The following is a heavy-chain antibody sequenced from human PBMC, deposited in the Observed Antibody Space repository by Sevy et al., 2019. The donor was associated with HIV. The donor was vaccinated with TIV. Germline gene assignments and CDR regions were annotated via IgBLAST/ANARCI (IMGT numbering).Heavy chain of an antibody. J-gene: IGHJ6*02. Sequence: ASVKVSCKVSGYTLTELSMHWVRQAPGKGLEWMGGFDPEDGETIYAQKFQGRVTMTQDTSTDTAYMELSSLRPEDTAVYYCATYTPIPPNIRNYYYYYGMDVWGQGTTVTVSS. CDR1: GYTLTELS. V-gene: IGHV1-24*01. CDR2: FDPEDGET. CDR3: ATYTPIPPNIRNYYYYYGMDV. D-gene: IGHD2-2*02.